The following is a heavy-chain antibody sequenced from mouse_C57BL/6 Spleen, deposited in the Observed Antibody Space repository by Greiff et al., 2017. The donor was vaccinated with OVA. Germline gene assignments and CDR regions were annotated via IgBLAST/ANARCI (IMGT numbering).Heavy chain of an antibody. J-gene: IGHJ4*01. CDR2: IDPSDSYT. Sequence: VKLQQPGAELVKPGASVKLSCKASGYTFTSYWMQWVKQRPGQGLEWIGEIDPSDSYTNYNQKFKGKATLTVDTSSSTAYMQLSSLTSEDSAVYYCASGPTTNYAMDYWGQGTSVTVSS. V-gene: IGHV1-50*01. CDR1: GYTFTSYW. D-gene: IGHD1-1*01. CDR3: ASGPTTNYAMDY.